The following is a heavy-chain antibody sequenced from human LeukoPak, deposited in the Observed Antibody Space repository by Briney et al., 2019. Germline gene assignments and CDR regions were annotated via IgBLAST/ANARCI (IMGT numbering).Heavy chain of an antibody. Sequence: RPSETLSLTCTVSGDSISSYYWSWIRQPPGKGLEWIGYIYYSGSTKYNPSLKSRVTISIDTSKNQFSLKLSSVTAADTAVYYCARGTGYSSSWLYYWGQGTLVTVSS. CDR1: GDSISSYY. CDR3: ARGTGYSSSWLYY. V-gene: IGHV4-59*12. CDR2: IYYSGST. D-gene: IGHD6-13*01. J-gene: IGHJ4*02.